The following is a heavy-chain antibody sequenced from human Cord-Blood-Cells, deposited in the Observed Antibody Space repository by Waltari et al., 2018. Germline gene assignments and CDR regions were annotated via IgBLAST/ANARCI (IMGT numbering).Heavy chain of an antibody. Sequence: QVQLVQSGAEVKKPGSSVKVSCKASGGTFSSYAISWVRQAPGQGLEWMGGISPIFGTANYAQKFQGRVTITADKSTSTAYMELSSLRSEDTAVYYCARGLAVQGVIRGAYDAFDIWGQGTMVTVSS. D-gene: IGHD3-10*01. V-gene: IGHV1-69*06. CDR2: ISPIFGTA. J-gene: IGHJ3*02. CDR3: ARGLAVQGVIRGAYDAFDI. CDR1: GGTFSSYA.